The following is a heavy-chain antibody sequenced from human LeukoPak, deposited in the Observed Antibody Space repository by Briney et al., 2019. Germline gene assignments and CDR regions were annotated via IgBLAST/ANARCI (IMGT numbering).Heavy chain of an antibody. V-gene: IGHV3-23*01. D-gene: IGHD2-21*02. J-gene: IGHJ2*01. CDR3: AKDRFGLVMTGYWYFDL. Sequence: GGSLRLSCAASGXXFSSHAMSWVRQAPGKGLEGVSALSGSGGSTYYADSVKGRFIISRDNSNNTLYLQMNSLRAEDTAVYYCAKDRFGLVMTGYWYFDLWGRGTQVTVSS. CDR2: LSGSGGST. CDR1: GXXFSSHA.